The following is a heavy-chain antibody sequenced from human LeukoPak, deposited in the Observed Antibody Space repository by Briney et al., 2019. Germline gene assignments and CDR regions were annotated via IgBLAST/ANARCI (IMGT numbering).Heavy chain of an antibody. Sequence: SSETLSLTCAVYGWSFNDYYWNWVRQPPGKGLEWIEEINARGDTNYNPSLKSRVTISVDSSKNQFSLTLTSMIAADTAIYYCARGQVPAARGYNWFDPWGQGTLVTVSS. CDR1: GWSFNDYY. V-gene: IGHV4-34*01. D-gene: IGHD2-2*01. J-gene: IGHJ5*02. CDR2: INARGDT. CDR3: ARGQVPAARGYNWFDP.